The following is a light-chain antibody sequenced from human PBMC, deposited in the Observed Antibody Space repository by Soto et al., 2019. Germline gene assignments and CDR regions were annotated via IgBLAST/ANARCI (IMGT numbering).Light chain of an antibody. CDR1: QSVSNNY. J-gene: IGKJ1*01. V-gene: IGKV3-20*01. CDR3: QQYGISGT. Sequence: EIELTQSPGTLSLAPWERSTLAFMASQSVSNNYLAWYQQKPGQAPRPLIYGASNRATGIPDRFSGSGSGTDFTLTISRLEPEDFAVYYCQQYGISGTFGQGTKVDIK. CDR2: GAS.